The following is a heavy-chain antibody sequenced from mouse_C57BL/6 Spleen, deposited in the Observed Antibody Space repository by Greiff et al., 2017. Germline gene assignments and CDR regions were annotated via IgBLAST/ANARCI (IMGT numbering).Heavy chain of an antibody. Sequence: VQLQQPGAELVRPGTSVKLSCKASGYTFTSYWMHWVKQRPGQGLEWIGVIDPSDSYTNYNQKFKGKATLTVDTSSSTAYMQLSSLTSEDSAVYYCARSGNYGSSPDWYFDVWGTGTTVTVSS. CDR1: GYTFTSYW. V-gene: IGHV1-59*01. J-gene: IGHJ1*03. CDR2: IDPSDSYT. D-gene: IGHD1-1*01. CDR3: ARSGNYGSSPDWYFDV.